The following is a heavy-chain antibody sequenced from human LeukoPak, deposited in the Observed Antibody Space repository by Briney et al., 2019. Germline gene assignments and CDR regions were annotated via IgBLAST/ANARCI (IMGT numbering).Heavy chain of an antibody. D-gene: IGHD6-19*01. CDR3: GSFGYSSGSMFDY. Sequence: ASVKVSCKASGYTFTGYYMHWVRQAPGQGLEWMGWINPNSGGTNYAQKFQGRVTMTRDTSISTAYMELSRLRSDDTAVYYCGSFGYSSGSMFDYWGQGTLVTVSS. CDR2: INPNSGGT. V-gene: IGHV1-2*02. J-gene: IGHJ4*02. CDR1: GYTFTGYY.